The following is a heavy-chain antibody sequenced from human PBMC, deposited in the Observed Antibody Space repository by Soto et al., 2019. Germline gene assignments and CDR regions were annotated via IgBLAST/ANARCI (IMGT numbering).Heavy chain of an antibody. CDR1: GFTFTTHG. CDR3: ASATSIALGLRN. V-gene: IGHV1-18*01. J-gene: IGHJ4*02. D-gene: IGHD6-13*01. CDR2: SSALNGYT. Sequence: QVQVVQSGNEVKKPGASVKVSCKASGFTFTTHGFTWVRQAPGQGLEWMGWSSALNGYTNYAQNFQGRLTITTDSSASTAYMELRSLRSDDTAVYYCASATSIALGLRNWGQGTLVTVSS.